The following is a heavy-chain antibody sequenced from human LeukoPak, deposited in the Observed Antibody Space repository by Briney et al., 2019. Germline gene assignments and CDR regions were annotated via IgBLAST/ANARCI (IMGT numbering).Heavy chain of an antibody. CDR2: ISSSSSYI. Sequence: GGSLRLSCAASGFTFSSYSMNWVRQAPGKRLEWVSSISSSSSYIYYADSVKGRFTISRDNAKNSLYLQMNSLRAEDTAVYYCAREGDYDYVWGSYRPPTTRAFDIWGQGTMVTVSS. V-gene: IGHV3-21*01. D-gene: IGHD3-16*02. CDR1: GFTFSSYS. CDR3: AREGDYDYVWGSYRPPTTRAFDI. J-gene: IGHJ3*02.